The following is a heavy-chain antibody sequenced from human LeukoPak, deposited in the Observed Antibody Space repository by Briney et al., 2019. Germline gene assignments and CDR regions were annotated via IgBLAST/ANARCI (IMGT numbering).Heavy chain of an antibody. CDR2: IYYSGST. D-gene: IGHD3-10*01. CDR1: GASISSYY. Sequence: PSETLSLTCTVSGASISSYYWSWIRQPPGKGLEWIGYIYYSGSTNYNPSLKSRVTISVDTSKNQFSLKLSSVTAADTAVYYCARDSSIDYGSGFVYDYWGQGTLVTVSS. CDR3: ARDSSIDYGSGFVYDY. J-gene: IGHJ4*02. V-gene: IGHV4-59*01.